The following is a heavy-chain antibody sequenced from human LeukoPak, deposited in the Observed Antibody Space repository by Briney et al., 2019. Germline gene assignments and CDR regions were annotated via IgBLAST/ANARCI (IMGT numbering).Heavy chain of an antibody. Sequence: SVKVSCKASGGTFSSYAISWVRQAPGQGLEWMGRIIPIFGTANHAQKFQGRVTITTDESTSTAYMELSSLRAEDTAVYYCARVKVVPDYFDYWGQGTLVTVSS. J-gene: IGHJ4*02. CDR3: ARVKVVPDYFDY. CDR2: IIPIFGTA. V-gene: IGHV1-69*05. D-gene: IGHD3-22*01. CDR1: GGTFSSYA.